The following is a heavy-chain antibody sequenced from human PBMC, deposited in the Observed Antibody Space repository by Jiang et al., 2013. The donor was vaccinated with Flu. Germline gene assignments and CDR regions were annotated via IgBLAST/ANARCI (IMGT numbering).Heavy chain of an antibody. CDR2: ISGDGYNT. D-gene: IGHD6-13*01. CDR1: GFSFSTFP. CDR3: ARGGIRGPHDAYDI. J-gene: IGHJ3*02. Sequence: RLSCAASGFSFSTFPMHWVRQAPERGLQYVAAISGDGYNTWYRDSVRARFTISRDNSKNTLYLQMGSLRAEDMAVYYCARGGIRGPHDAYDIWGQGTMVTVSS. V-gene: IGHV3-64*02.